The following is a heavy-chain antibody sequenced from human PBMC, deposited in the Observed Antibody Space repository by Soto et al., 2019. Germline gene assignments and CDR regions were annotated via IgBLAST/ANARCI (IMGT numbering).Heavy chain of an antibody. CDR2: IDPKNGGT. Sequence: ASVKVSCKASGYSISAYYIHWVRQAPGQGLEWMGWIDPKNGGTVSAQKFQGRLTMTRDTSISTVYMDLSGLTSNDTALYYCGRDDYGIFPYWGQGSLVTVSS. V-gene: IGHV1-2*02. D-gene: IGHD3-10*01. CDR1: GYSISAYY. J-gene: IGHJ4*02. CDR3: GRDDYGIFPY.